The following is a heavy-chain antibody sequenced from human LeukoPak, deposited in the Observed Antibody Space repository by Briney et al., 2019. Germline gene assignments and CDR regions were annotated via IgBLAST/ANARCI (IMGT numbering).Heavy chain of an antibody. D-gene: IGHD3-10*01. CDR1: GGSFSGYY. CDR3: ARHHYYGSGSYYTAFDY. J-gene: IGHJ4*02. CDR2: INHSGST. V-gene: IGHV4-34*01. Sequence: SETLSLTCAVYGGSFSGYYWSWIRQPPGKGLEWIGEINHSGSTSYNPSFKSRVTISVDTSKNQFSLKLSSVTAADTAVYYCARHHYYGSGSYYTAFDYWGQGTLVTVSS.